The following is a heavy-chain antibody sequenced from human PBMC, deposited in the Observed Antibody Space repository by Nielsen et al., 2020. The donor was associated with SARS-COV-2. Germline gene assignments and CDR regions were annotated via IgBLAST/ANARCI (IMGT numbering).Heavy chain of an antibody. Sequence: SETLSLTCAVYGGSFSGYYWSWIRQPPGKGLEWIGEINHSGSTNYNPSLKSRVTISVDTSKNQFSLKLSSATAADTAVYYCARGPPGWELLINDYWGQGTLVTVSS. D-gene: IGHD1-26*01. CDR1: GGSFSGYY. J-gene: IGHJ4*02. V-gene: IGHV4-34*01. CDR2: INHSGST. CDR3: ARGPPGWELLINDY.